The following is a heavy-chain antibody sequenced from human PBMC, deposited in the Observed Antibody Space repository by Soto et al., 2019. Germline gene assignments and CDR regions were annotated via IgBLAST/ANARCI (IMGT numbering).Heavy chain of an antibody. CDR3: ARESDHNYDYLGGSYRFPNFFDY. Sequence: SETLSLTCNVSGGSISGYYWAWIRQPPGKGVEWIGYIYFTGNANYSPSLKSRVTMSVDMSTNQFSLNLRSVTAADTAAYYCARESDHNYDYLGGSYRFPNFFDYWGQGTLVTVSS. J-gene: IGHJ4*02. CDR2: IYFTGNA. V-gene: IGHV4-59*01. CDR1: GGSISGYY. D-gene: IGHD3-16*02.